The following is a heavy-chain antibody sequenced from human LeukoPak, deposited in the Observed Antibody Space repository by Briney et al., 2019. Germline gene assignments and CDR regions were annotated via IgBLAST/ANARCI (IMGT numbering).Heavy chain of an antibody. D-gene: IGHD5-24*01. Sequence: ASVKVSCKASGYTFTSYYMHWVRQAPGQGLEWMGIINPSGGSTSYAQKFQGRVTMTRDMSTSTVYMELSSLRSEGTAVYYCARFGDGYNSYSGFDYWGQGTLVTVSS. J-gene: IGHJ4*02. CDR3: ARFGDGYNSYSGFDY. CDR2: INPSGGST. CDR1: GYTFTSYY. V-gene: IGHV1-46*01.